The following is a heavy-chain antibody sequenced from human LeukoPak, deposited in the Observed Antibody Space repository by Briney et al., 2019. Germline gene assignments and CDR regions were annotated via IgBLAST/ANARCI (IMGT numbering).Heavy chain of an antibody. V-gene: IGHV4-59*01. Sequence: PSETLSLTCTVSDGSITGYYWSWIRQSPGKGLEWIGYIFDSGSTNYNPSLQSRVTISVDTSKNYFSLKLRPVTAADTAVYYCARGPITFIRGGHFDYWGQGALVTVSS. J-gene: IGHJ4*02. CDR1: DGSITGYY. D-gene: IGHD3-10*01. CDR2: IFDSGST. CDR3: ARGPITFIRGGHFDY.